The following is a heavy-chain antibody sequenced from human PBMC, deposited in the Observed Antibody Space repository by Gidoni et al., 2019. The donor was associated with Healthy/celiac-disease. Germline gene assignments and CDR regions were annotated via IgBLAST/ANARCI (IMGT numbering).Heavy chain of an antibody. Sequence: EVQLVESGGGLIQPGGSLRLSCAASGFTVSSNYMSWVRQAPGKGLEWVSVIYSGGSTYYADSVKGRFTIARDNSKNTLDLQMNSLRAEDTAVYYCARDCSGGSCFDYWGQGTLVTVSS. CDR2: IYSGGST. V-gene: IGHV3-53*01. J-gene: IGHJ4*02. D-gene: IGHD2-15*01. CDR1: GFTVSSNY. CDR3: ARDCSGGSCFDY.